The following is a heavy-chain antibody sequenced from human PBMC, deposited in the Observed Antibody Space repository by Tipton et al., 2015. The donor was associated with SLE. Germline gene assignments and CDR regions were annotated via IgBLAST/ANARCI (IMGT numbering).Heavy chain of an antibody. Sequence: VQLVQSGAEVKKPGESLKISCKGSGYSFISYWIGWVRQMPGKGLEWMGITYPGDSDTRYSPSFQGQVTISADKSISTAYLQWSSLKASDTAMYYCARSVWWLPPDYYYYMDVWGKGTTVTVSS. CDR2: TYPGDSDT. CDR1: GYSFISYW. V-gene: IGHV5-51*03. CDR3: ARSVWWLPPDYYYYMDV. D-gene: IGHD5-12*01. J-gene: IGHJ6*03.